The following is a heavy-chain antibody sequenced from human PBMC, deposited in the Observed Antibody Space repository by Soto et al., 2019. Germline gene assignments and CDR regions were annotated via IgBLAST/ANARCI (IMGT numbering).Heavy chain of an antibody. CDR2: IRSKAYGGTT. Sequence: GGSLRLSCTASGFTFGDYAMSWFRQAPGKGLEWVGFIRSKAYGGTTEYAASVKGRFTISRDDSKSIAYLQMNSLKTEDTAVYYCTRGVVGDDYYYYGMDVWGQGTTVTVSS. D-gene: IGHD1-26*01. CDR1: GFTFGDYA. V-gene: IGHV3-49*03. CDR3: TRGVVGDDYYYYGMDV. J-gene: IGHJ6*02.